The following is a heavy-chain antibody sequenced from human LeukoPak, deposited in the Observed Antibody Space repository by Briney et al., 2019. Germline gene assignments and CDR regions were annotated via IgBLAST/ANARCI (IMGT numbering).Heavy chain of an antibody. D-gene: IGHD2-2*01. J-gene: IGHJ4*02. Sequence: GGSLRLSCAASGFTLSDYFMSWIRQAPGKGLEWVSYISSSGSTIYYAHSVKGRFTISRDNEKNSLYLQMTSLRAEDTAVYYCARDSYCSSTSCPFDYWGQGTLVTVSS. CDR3: ARDSYCSSTSCPFDY. CDR1: GFTLSDYF. CDR2: ISSSGSTI. V-gene: IGHV3-11*04.